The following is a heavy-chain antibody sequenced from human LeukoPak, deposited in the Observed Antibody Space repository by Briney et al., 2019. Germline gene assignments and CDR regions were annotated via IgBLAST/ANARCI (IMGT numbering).Heavy chain of an antibody. J-gene: IGHJ4*02. V-gene: IGHV1-3*01. D-gene: IGHD3-10*01. CDR3: ARVLLRFGGYFDY. CDR2: INAGNGNT. Sequence: ASVKVSCKASGYTFTSYAIHWVRQAPGQRLEWMGWINAGNGNTEYSQKFQGRVTFTRDTSASTAYMELSSLRSEDTAVYYCARVLLRFGGYFDYWDQGTLVTVSS. CDR1: GYTFTSYA.